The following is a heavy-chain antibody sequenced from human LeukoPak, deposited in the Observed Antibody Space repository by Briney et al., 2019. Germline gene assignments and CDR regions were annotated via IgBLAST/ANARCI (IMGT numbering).Heavy chain of an antibody. J-gene: IGHJ6*04. V-gene: IGHV3-21*01. Sequence: GGSLRLSCAAPGFTFSSYSMNWVREGPGKGLGWVSSISISISYIYYADSVKGRFTISRDNAKNSLYLQMNSLRAEDTAVYYCAREAEYCSSTSCYYYYGMDVWGKGTTVTVSS. CDR3: AREAEYCSSTSCYYYYGMDV. CDR1: GFTFSSYS. D-gene: IGHD2-2*01. CDR2: ISISISYI.